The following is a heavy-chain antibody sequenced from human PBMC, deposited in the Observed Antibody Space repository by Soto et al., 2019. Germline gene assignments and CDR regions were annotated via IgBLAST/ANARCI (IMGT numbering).Heavy chain of an antibody. CDR1: GGSISSYY. Sequence: SETLSLTCTVSGGSISSYYWSWIRQPPGKGLEWIGYIYYSGSTNYNPSLKSRVTISVDTSKNQFSLKLSSVTAADTAVYYCARGSREKTIDYGDSRPLYYFDYWGQGTLVTVSS. CDR2: IYYSGST. V-gene: IGHV4-59*01. CDR3: ARGSREKTIDYGDSRPLYYFDY. J-gene: IGHJ4*02. D-gene: IGHD4-17*01.